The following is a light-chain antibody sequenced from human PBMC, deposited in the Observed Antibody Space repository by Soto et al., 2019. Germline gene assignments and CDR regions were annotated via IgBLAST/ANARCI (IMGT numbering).Light chain of an antibody. CDR1: ESVSTY. Sequence: EIVLTQSPGTLSLSPGERATISCRACESVSTYLNWYQQKPGQAPRLLIYGASSRATGIPDRFSGSGSGTDFALTISRLEPEDFAVYYCQHHGGSPLFTFGPGTKVDIK. CDR3: QHHGGSPLFT. J-gene: IGKJ3*01. CDR2: GAS. V-gene: IGKV3-20*01.